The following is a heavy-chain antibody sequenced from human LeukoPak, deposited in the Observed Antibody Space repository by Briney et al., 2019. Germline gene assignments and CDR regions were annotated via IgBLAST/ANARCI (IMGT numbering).Heavy chain of an antibody. CDR3: AGRDY. J-gene: IGHJ4*02. CDR2: IYTSGST. CDR1: GDSISGYY. Sequence: SETLSLTCTVSGDSISGYYWSWIRQPAGKGLEWIGRIYTSGSTNYNPSLKSRVTISVDKSKNQLSLKLSSVTAADSAVYYCAGRDYWGQGILVTVSS. V-gene: IGHV4-4*07.